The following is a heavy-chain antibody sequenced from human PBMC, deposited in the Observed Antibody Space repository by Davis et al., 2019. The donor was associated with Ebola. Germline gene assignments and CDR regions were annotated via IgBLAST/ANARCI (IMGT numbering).Heavy chain of an antibody. CDR1: GGSFSSYS. CDR3: ARGGAVGDY. J-gene: IGHJ4*02. CDR2: IYYSGST. V-gene: IGHV4-59*01. D-gene: IGHD4-23*01. Sequence: SETLSPTCAVYGGSFSSYSSSCILHPPGNGLEWNGYIYYSGSTNYNPSLKSRVTISLDTSKNQFSLKLSFVTAADTAVYYCARGGAVGDYWGQGTLVTVSS.